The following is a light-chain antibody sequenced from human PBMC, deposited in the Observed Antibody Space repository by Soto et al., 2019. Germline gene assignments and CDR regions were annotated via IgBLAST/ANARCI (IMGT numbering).Light chain of an antibody. CDR3: QQSYSTPYT. Sequence: DLQMTQSPSSLSVSVGDRVTITCRASQSISSYLNWYQQKPGKAPNLLIYASFNLQSGVPSRFGGSGSGTDFTLTISSLQPEDFATYYCQQSYSTPYTFGQGTKLEIK. V-gene: IGKV1-39*01. CDR2: ASF. J-gene: IGKJ2*01. CDR1: QSISSY.